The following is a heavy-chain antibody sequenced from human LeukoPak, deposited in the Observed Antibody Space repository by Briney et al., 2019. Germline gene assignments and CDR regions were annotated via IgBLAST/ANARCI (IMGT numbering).Heavy chain of an antibody. J-gene: IGHJ4*02. D-gene: IGHD5-12*01. Sequence: PGGSLRLSCTASGFTFSAYSMNWIRQAPRKGLEWVSSISSSTNKINYADSVKGRFTVSRDNTKNSIYLQLNNLRGDDTAVYYCARGFAATGGSYWGQGTFVAVSS. V-gene: IGHV3-21*01. CDR3: ARGFAATGGSY. CDR2: ISSSTNKI. CDR1: GFTFSAYS.